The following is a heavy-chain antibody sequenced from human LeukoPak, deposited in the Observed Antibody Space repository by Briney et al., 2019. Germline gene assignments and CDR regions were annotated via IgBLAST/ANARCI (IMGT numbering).Heavy chain of an antibody. CDR3: ARDRIAVAGRKYYYYMDV. V-gene: IGHV1-69*06. D-gene: IGHD6-19*01. Sequence: ASVKASCKASGGTFSSYAISWVRQAPGQGLEWMGGIIPIFGTANYAQKFQGRVTITADKSTSTAYMELSSLRSEDTAVYYCARDRIAVAGRKYYYYMDVWGKGTTVTVSS. J-gene: IGHJ6*03. CDR2: IIPIFGTA. CDR1: GGTFSSYA.